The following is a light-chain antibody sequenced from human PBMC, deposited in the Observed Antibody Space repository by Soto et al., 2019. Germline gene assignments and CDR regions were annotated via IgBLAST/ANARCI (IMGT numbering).Light chain of an antibody. V-gene: IGLV2-14*03. Sequence: QSVRTEPAGVSVSPGEAITISCTETSSDVAEYKYVSWYQQHPGRAPKLIIYDVSNRPSGVSNRFSGSKSGSTASLTISGLQAEDEADYYCSAYTTSIALYVFGAGTNVTVL. J-gene: IGLJ1*01. CDR2: DVS. CDR3: SAYTTSIALYV. CDR1: SSDVAEYKY.